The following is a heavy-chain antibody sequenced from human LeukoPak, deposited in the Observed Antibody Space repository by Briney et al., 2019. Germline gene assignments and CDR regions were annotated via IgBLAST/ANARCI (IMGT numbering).Heavy chain of an antibody. J-gene: IGHJ4*02. CDR3: SRQYYYGSGSYRLHFDY. CDR1: GFTFSSYE. Sequence: PGGSLRLSCAASGFTFSSYEMNWVRQAPGKGLEWVSFISSSGSTIYYADSVRGRFTISRDNAKNSLYLQMNSLRAEDTAVYYCSRQYYYGSGSYRLHFDYWGQGTLVTVSS. V-gene: IGHV3-48*03. D-gene: IGHD3-10*01. CDR2: ISSSGSTI.